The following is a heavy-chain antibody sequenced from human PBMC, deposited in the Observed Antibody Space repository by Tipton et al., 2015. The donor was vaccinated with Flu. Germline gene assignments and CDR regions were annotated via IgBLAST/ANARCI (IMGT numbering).Heavy chain of an antibody. Sequence: LRLSCTVSGGSISSDSYYWSWTRQPAGKGLEWIGRIYTSESTNYNPSLKSRVTISVDTSKNQFSLKLSSVTAADTAVYYCARAGWLLPFDYWGQGTLVTVSS. D-gene: IGHD3-22*01. CDR1: GGSISSDSYY. CDR3: ARAGWLLPFDY. CDR2: IYTSEST. V-gene: IGHV4-61*02. J-gene: IGHJ4*02.